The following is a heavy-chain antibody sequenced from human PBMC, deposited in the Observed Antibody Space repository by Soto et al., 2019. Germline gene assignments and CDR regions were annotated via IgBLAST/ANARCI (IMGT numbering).Heavy chain of an antibody. D-gene: IGHD5-12*01. CDR3: ARITGYSGYWGDMDV. J-gene: IGHJ6*03. Sequence: ASGPTLVNPTQTLTLTCTFSGFSLSTSGMCVSWIRQPPGKALEWLARIDWDDDKYYSTSLKTRLTISKDTSKNQVVLTMTNMDPVDTATYYCARITGYSGYWGDMDVWGKGTTVTVSS. CDR2: IDWDDDK. CDR1: GFSLSTSGMC. V-gene: IGHV2-70*11.